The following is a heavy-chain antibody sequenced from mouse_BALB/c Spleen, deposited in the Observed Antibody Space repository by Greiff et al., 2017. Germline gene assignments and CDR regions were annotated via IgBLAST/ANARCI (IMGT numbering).Heavy chain of an antibody. J-gene: IGHJ2*01. CDR2: ISSGGST. V-gene: IGHV5-6-5*01. D-gene: IGHD2-14*01. CDR3: ARERNYRYDDY. CDR1: GFTFSSYA. Sequence: EVKLMESGGGLVKPGGSLKLSCAASGFTFSSYAMSWVRQTPEKRLEWVASISSGGSTYYPDSVKGRFTISRDNARNILYLQMSSLRSEDTAMYYCARERNYRYDDYWGQGTTLTVSS.